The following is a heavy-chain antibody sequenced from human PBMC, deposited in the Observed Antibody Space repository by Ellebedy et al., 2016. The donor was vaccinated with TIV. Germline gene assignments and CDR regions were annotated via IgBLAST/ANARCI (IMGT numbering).Heavy chain of an antibody. CDR2: IYYSGST. V-gene: IGHV4-59*01. CDR1: GGSISSYY. Sequence: GSLRLSXTVSGGSISSYYWSWIRQPPGKGLEWIGYIYYSGSTNYNPSLKSRVTISVDTSKNQFSLKLSSVTAADTAVYYCARGRGAFSGYDFDYWGQGTLVTVSS. CDR3: ARGRGAFSGYDFDY. J-gene: IGHJ4*02. D-gene: IGHD5-12*01.